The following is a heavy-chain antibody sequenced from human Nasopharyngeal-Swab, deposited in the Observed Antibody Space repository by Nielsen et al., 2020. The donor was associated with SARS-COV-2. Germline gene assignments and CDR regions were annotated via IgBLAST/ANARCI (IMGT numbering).Heavy chain of an antibody. CDR1: GFTFSSYG. CDR3: AKMARTMTKYYFDY. CDR2: IFSTGRPI. V-gene: IGHV3-23*03. D-gene: IGHD4-17*01. Sequence: GGSLTLSCAASGFTFSSYGVSWVRQAPGKGLEWVSIIFSTGRPIYYADSVKGRFTISRDNSRNTLYLQMNSLRAEDTAVYYCAKMARTMTKYYFDYWGQGALVTVPS. J-gene: IGHJ4*02.